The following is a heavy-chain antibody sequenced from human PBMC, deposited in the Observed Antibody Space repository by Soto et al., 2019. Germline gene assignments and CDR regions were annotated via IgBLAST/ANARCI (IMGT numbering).Heavy chain of an antibody. Sequence: SVKVSCKASGGTFSSYAISWVRQAPGQGLEWMGGIIPIFGTANYAQKFQGRVTITADESTSTAYMELSSLRSEDTAVYYCASDYYDSSGYYYVGNWFDPWGQGTLVTVSS. CDR1: GGTFSSYA. CDR3: ASDYYDSSGYYYVGNWFDP. D-gene: IGHD3-22*01. J-gene: IGHJ5*02. V-gene: IGHV1-69*13. CDR2: IIPIFGTA.